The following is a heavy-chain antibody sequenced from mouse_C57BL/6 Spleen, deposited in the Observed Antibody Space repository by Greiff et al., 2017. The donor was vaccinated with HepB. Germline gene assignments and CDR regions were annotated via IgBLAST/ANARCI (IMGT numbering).Heavy chain of an antibody. CDR3: TNSLFAY. J-gene: IGHJ3*01. CDR1: GYTFTDYE. Sequence: VQLQQSGAELVRPGASVTLSCKASGYTFTDYEMHWVKQTPVHGLEWIGAIDPETGGTAYNQKFKGKAILTADKSSSTAYIELRSLTSEDSAVYYCTNSLFAYWGQGTLVTVSA. V-gene: IGHV1-15*01. CDR2: IDPETGGT.